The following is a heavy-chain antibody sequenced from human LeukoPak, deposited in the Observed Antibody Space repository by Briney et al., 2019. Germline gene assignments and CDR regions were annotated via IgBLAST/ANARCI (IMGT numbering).Heavy chain of an antibody. J-gene: IGHJ6*03. CDR3: ARGSFQKALGYYMDV. CDR1: GYTFTGYY. Sequence: EASVKVSCKASGYTFTGYYMHWVRQAPGQGLEWMGWINPNSGGTNYAQKFQGRVTMTRDTSISTAYMELSRLRSDDTAVYYCARGSFQKALGYYMDVRGKGTTVTVSS. CDR2: INPNSGGT. D-gene: IGHD7-27*01. V-gene: IGHV1-2*02.